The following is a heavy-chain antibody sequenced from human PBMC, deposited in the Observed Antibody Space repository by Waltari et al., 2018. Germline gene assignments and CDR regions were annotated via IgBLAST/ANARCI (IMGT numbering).Heavy chain of an antibody. Sequence: EVHLVQSGTEVRKPGESVTISCKASGYSFTPYWITWVRQMPGKGLEWMGRIDPGDSYADYSPSFQSHVTISVDKSISTAYLHWSGLKASDSALYYCARTHIGGNLPFHNWGQGTLVTVSS. J-gene: IGHJ4*02. V-gene: IGHV5-10-1*03. D-gene: IGHD2-15*01. CDR1: GYSFTPYW. CDR2: IDPGDSYA. CDR3: ARTHIGGNLPFHN.